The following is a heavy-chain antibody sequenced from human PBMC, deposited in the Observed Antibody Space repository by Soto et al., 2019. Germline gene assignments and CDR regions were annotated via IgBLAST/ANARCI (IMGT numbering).Heavy chain of an antibody. J-gene: IGHJ5*02. V-gene: IGHV4-38-2*01. Sequence: PSETLSLTCAVSGYSISSGYYWGWIRQPPGKGLEWIGSIYHSGRTYYNPSLKRRVTISVDTSKNQCSPKRSSVSAAGTALYFSARRQRENYYDRSGLNWFDPWRQGTLVTVSA. D-gene: IGHD3-22*01. CDR2: IYHSGRT. CDR3: ARRQRENYYDRSGLNWFDP. CDR1: GYSISSGYY.